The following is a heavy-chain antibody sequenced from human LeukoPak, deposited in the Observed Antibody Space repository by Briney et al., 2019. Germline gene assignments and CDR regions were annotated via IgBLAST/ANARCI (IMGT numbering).Heavy chain of an antibody. CDR2: ISYDGTNK. CDR3: ARMGYSDSGPFSYFDY. CDR1: GFTFSAYA. V-gene: IGHV3-30-3*01. J-gene: IGHJ4*02. Sequence: GGSLRLSCAASGFTFSAYAMHWVRQAPGKGLEWVAVISYDGTNKYYADSVKGRFTISRDNSENTLYLQMNSLRPEDTAVYYCARMGYSDSGPFSYFDYWGQGTLVTVSS. D-gene: IGHD3-10*01.